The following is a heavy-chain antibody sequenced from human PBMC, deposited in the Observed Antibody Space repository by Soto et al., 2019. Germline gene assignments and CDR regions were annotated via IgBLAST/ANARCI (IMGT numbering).Heavy chain of an antibody. Sequence: SETLSLTCTVSGGSILNGGHYWTWIRQHPGKGLEWIGRIFFSGNTHYNPALKSRLTFSLDTAKNQFSLKLTSVTAADTAIYYCSKDHLGGMLDFWGPGTLVNV. CDR3: SKDHLGGMLDF. CDR2: IFFSGNT. D-gene: IGHD2-15*01. V-gene: IGHV4-31*03. CDR1: GGSILNGGHY. J-gene: IGHJ4*02.